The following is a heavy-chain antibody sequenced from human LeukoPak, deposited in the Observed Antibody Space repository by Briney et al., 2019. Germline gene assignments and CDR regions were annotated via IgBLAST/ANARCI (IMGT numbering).Heavy chain of an antibody. CDR2: ISGSGGST. D-gene: IGHD3-22*01. CDR1: GFTFSSYG. Sequence: GGSLRLSCAASGFTFSSYGMSWVRQAPGKGLEWVSAISGSGGSTYYADSVKGRFTISRDNSKNTLYLQMNSLRAEDTAVYYCAKVWYYDSSGSRLYYFDYWGQGTLVTVSS. J-gene: IGHJ4*02. V-gene: IGHV3-23*01. CDR3: AKVWYYDSSGSRLYYFDY.